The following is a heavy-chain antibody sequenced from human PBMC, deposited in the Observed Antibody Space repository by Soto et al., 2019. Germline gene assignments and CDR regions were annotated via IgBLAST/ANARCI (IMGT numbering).Heavy chain of an antibody. Sequence: GESLKISCKGSGYSFTSYWIGWVRQMPGKGLEWMGIIYPGDSDTRYSPSFQGQVTISADKSISTAYLQWSSLKASDTAMYYCARRPYYDRSGYELRHYWFDPWRQGTLVSVSS. V-gene: IGHV5-51*01. CDR1: GYSFTSYW. CDR3: ARRPYYDRSGYELRHYWFDP. CDR2: IYPGDSDT. J-gene: IGHJ5*02. D-gene: IGHD3-22*01.